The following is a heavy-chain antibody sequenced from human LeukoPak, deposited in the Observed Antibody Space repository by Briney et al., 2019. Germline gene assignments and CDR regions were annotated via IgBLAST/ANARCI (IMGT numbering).Heavy chain of an antibody. D-gene: IGHD2-2*01. J-gene: IGHJ4*02. CDR2: FYPEDGET. Sequence: GASVKVSCKVSGYTLTELSMHWVRQAPGKGLEWMGGFYPEDGETIYAQKFQGRVTMTEDTSTDTAYMELSSLRSEDTAVYYCATDFPLEDYCSSASCYDYWGQGTLVTVSS. V-gene: IGHV1-24*01. CDR3: ATDFPLEDYCSSASCYDY. CDR1: GYTLTELS.